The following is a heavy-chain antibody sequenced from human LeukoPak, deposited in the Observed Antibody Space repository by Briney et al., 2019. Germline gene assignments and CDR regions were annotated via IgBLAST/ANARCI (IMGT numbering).Heavy chain of an antibody. V-gene: IGHV1-69*13. CDR1: GGTFSSYA. Sequence: SVKVSCKASGGTFSSYAISWVRQAPGQGLEWMGGIIPIFGTANYAQKFQGRVTITADEPTSTAYMELSSLRSEDTAVYYCARGFRSYDSSGYPRVDFDYWGQGTLVTVSS. J-gene: IGHJ4*02. CDR3: ARGFRSYDSSGYPRVDFDY. CDR2: IIPIFGTA. D-gene: IGHD3-22*01.